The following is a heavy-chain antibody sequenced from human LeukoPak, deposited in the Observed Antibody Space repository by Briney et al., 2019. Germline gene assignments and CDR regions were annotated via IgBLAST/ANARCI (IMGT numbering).Heavy chain of an antibody. Sequence: NPSETLSLTCAVYGGSFRGYYWGSIRQPPGKGLEWIGEINHSGSTNYNPSLKSRVTISVDTSKNQFSLKLSSVTAADTAVYYCARETYYYGSGSFYHQSYSYKDVWGKGTTVTVSS. CDR1: GGSFRGYY. CDR3: ARETYYYGSGSFYHQSYSYKDV. D-gene: IGHD3-10*01. J-gene: IGHJ6*03. V-gene: IGHV4-34*01. CDR2: INHSGST.